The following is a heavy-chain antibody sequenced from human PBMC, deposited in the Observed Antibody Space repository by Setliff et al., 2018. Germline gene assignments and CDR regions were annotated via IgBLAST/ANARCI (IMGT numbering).Heavy chain of an antibody. CDR2: IYYDGST. CDR3: ARNPASFQYAFDV. Sequence: PSETLSLTCTVSGDSITNMSFYWGWIRQPPGKGPDWIGSIYYDGSTYHNPSLKSRVTISIDTSNNQFSLSLRSVTAADTALYYCARNPASFQYAFDVWGRGTLVPSPQ. J-gene: IGHJ2*01. D-gene: IGHD2-8*01. CDR1: GDSITNMSFY. V-gene: IGHV4-39*07.